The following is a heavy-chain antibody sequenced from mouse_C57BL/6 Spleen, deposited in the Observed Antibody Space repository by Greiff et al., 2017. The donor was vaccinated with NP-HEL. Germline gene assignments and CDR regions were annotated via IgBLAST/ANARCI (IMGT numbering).Heavy chain of an antibody. J-gene: IGHJ4*01. CDR3: ARYKGYAMDY. V-gene: IGHV1-42*01. CDR2: INPSTGGT. CDR1: GYSFTGYY. Sequence: VQLQQSGPELVKPGASVKISCKASGYSFTGYYMNWVKQSPEKSLEWIGEINPSTGGTTYNQKFKAKATLTVDKSSSTAYMQLKSLTSEDSAVYYCARYKGYAMDYWGQGTSVTVSS.